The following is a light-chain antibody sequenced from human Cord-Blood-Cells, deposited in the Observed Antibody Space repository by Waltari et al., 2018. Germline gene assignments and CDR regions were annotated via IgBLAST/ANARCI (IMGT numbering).Light chain of an antibody. Sequence: QSALTQPASVSGSPGQSITISCTGTSSDVGSYNLVYWYQPHPGKAPKLMIYEGSKRPSGVSNRFSGSKSGNTASLTISGLQAEDEADYYCCSYAGSSTWVFGGGTKLTVL. CDR3: CSYAGSSTWV. CDR1: SSDVGSYNL. J-gene: IGLJ3*02. V-gene: IGLV2-23*01. CDR2: EGS.